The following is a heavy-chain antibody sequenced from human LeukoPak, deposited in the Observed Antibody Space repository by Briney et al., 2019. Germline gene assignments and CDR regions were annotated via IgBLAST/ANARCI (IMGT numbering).Heavy chain of an antibody. CDR3: ARHDYGDYGRPM. V-gene: IGHV4-39*01. D-gene: IGHD4-17*01. CDR1: GGSISSSNW. CDR2: VYYSGST. Sequence: SETLSLTCAVSGGSISSSNWWSWVRQPPGKGLEWIGSVYYSGSTYYNPSLKSRVTISVDTSKNQFSLKLSSVTAADTAVYYCARHDYGDYGRPMWGQGTLVTVSS. J-gene: IGHJ4*02.